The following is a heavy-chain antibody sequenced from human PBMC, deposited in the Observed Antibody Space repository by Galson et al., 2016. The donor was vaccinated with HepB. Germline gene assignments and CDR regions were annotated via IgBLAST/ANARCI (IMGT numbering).Heavy chain of an antibody. CDR3: AREPDDNVHDFDY. V-gene: IGHV3-23*01. J-gene: IGHJ4*02. D-gene: IGHD3-16*01. CDR2: ISGSGDST. Sequence: SLRLSCAASGITFTNYAMTWVRQAPGKGLEWVSYISGSGDSTYYADSVKGRFTISRDNAKNTMYLQMNSLRAGDTAVYYCAREPDDNVHDFDYWGQGTLVNGSA. CDR1: GITFTNYA.